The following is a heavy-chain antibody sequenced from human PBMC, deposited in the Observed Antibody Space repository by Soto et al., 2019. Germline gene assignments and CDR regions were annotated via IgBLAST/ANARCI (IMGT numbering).Heavy chain of an antibody. V-gene: IGHV4-59*01. CDR3: ARGSGATMIDY. CDR2: IYYSGST. J-gene: IGHJ4*02. CDR1: GGYISSYY. Sequence: SETLSLTCTVSGGYISSYYWSWIRQPPGKGLEWIGYIYYSGSTNYNPSLKSRVTISVDTSKNQFSLKLSSVTAADTAVYYCARGSGATMIDYWGQGTLVTVSS. D-gene: IGHD1-26*01.